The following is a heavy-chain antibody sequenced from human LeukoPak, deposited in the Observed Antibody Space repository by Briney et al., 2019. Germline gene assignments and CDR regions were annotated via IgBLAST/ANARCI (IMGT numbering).Heavy chain of an antibody. V-gene: IGHV4-38-2*02. Sequence: SETLSLTCTVSGSSITRGDYWGWIRHSPGKGLEWIGAIYHSGSTYYNPSLKSRVAISVDTSKNQFSLRLSSVSAADTAVYYCARSGPYYYHYVDVWGKGTTVTVSS. CDR3: ARSGPYYYHYVDV. CDR1: GSSITRGDY. J-gene: IGHJ6*03. D-gene: IGHD3-10*01. CDR2: IYHSGST.